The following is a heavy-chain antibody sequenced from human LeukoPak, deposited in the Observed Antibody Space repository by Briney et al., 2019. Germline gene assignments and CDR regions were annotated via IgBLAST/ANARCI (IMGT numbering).Heavy chain of an antibody. CDR2: ISSSSTFK. V-gene: IGHV3-21*06. Sequence: GGSLRLSCAASAFPFSTYTMHWVRQAPGKGLEWVSSISSSSTFKHYADSLKGRFTISRDNARNSLFLQMNSLRAEDTAVYYCARLRCTNGVCSYKFDYWGQGTLVTVSS. J-gene: IGHJ4*02. CDR1: AFPFSTYT. D-gene: IGHD2-8*01. CDR3: ARLRCTNGVCSYKFDY.